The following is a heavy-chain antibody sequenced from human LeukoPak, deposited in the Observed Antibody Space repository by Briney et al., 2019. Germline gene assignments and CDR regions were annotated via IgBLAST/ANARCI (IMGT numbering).Heavy chain of an antibody. Sequence: ASVKVSCKASGYTFTDSYMHWVRQAPGQGLEWMGWINPKTGGTNYAQRFQGRVTMTRDTSIRTAYMELSRLRSDDTAVYCCAREWVHDSSGYFDAFDIWGQGTMVTVSS. CDR1: GYTFTDSY. J-gene: IGHJ3*02. D-gene: IGHD3-22*01. CDR3: AREWVHDSSGYFDAFDI. CDR2: INPKTGGT. V-gene: IGHV1-2*02.